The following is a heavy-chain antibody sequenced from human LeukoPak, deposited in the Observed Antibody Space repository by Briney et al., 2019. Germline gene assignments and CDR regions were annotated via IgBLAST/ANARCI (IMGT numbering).Heavy chain of an antibody. CDR1: GGSFSGYY. CDR2: LNQSGST. D-gene: IGHD3-22*01. Sequence: AATLSLTCAVYGGSFSGYYWSWIRQPPGKGLEWIGELNQSGSTNYNPCLKSRVTISVDTSKNQFSLNLSSVTAADTAVYYCARAGWYYDSSRLRWFDPWGQGTLDTLSS. CDR3: ARAGWYYDSSRLRWFDP. V-gene: IGHV4-34*01. J-gene: IGHJ5*02.